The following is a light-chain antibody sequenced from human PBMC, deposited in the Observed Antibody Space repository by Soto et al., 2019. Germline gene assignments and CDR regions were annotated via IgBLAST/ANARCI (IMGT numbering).Light chain of an antibody. CDR2: EVT. CDR3: SSYAGSNSFV. CDR1: TXDVGAYNY. Sequence: QSVLTQPPSASGSPGQSVTISCTGTTXDVGAYNYVSWYQQHPGKAPKLMIYEVTKRPSGVPDRFSGSKSGNTASLTVSGLQAEDEADYFCSSYAGSNSFVFGSGTKVTLL. V-gene: IGLV2-8*01. J-gene: IGLJ1*01.